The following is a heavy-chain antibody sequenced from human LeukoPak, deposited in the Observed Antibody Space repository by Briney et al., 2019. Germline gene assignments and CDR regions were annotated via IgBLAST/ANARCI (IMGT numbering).Heavy chain of an antibody. V-gene: IGHV3-21*01. Sequence: ETLSLTCTVSGDSISSDSYWGWIRQPPGKGLEWVSSISSSSSYIYYADSVKGRFTISRDNAKNSLYLQMNSLRAEDTAVYYCAGGSFFDPWGQGTLVTVSS. CDR2: ISSSSSYI. CDR3: AGGSFFDP. CDR1: GDSISSDS. J-gene: IGHJ5*02. D-gene: IGHD1-26*01.